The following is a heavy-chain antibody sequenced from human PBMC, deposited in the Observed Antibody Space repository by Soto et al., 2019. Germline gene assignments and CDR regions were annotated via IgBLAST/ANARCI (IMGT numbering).Heavy chain of an antibody. CDR1: GYTFTSYG. CDR2: INPYNGNT. V-gene: IGHV1-18*01. Sequence: QVQLVQSGAEVKKPGASVKVSCKASGYTFTSYGISWVRQAPGQGLEGMGWINPYNGNTKYAQKLQGRVTMTTHTSTSTAYVELRSLRSDDTAVYYCARDAAVGLFDYWGQGTLVTVSS. CDR3: ARDAAVGLFDY. J-gene: IGHJ4*02. D-gene: IGHD1-26*01.